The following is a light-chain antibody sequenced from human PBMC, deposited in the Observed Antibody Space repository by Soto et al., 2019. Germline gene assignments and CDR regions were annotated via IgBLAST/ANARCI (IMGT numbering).Light chain of an antibody. Sequence: QSVLTQPPSASGTPGQRVTISCSGSSSNIGSNFVYWYRQLPGTAPKLLIYRNNQRPSGVPDRFSGSKSGTSASLAISGLRSDDEADHYCAAWDDSLSGEVFGGGTKLTVL. V-gene: IGLV1-47*01. CDR3: AAWDDSLSGEV. J-gene: IGLJ3*02. CDR1: SSNIGSNF. CDR2: RNN.